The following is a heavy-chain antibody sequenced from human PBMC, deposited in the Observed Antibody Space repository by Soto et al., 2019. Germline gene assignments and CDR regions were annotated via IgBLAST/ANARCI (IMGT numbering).Heavy chain of an antibody. J-gene: IGHJ6*02. D-gene: IGHD3-10*01. CDR3: ARHITMVRGVTNYYYYGMDV. V-gene: IGHV5-51*01. Sequence: GESLKISCKGSGYSFTSYWIGWVRQMPGKGLEWMGIIYPGDSDTRYSPSFQGQVTISADKSISTAYLQWSSLKASDTAMYYCARHITMVRGVTNYYYYGMDVWGQGTTVTVSS. CDR1: GYSFTSYW. CDR2: IYPGDSDT.